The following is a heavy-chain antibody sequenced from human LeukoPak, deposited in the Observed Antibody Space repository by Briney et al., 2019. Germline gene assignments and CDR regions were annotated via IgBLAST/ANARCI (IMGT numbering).Heavy chain of an antibody. J-gene: IGHJ4*02. Sequence: SETLSLTCTVSGGSISSTRYYWGWIRQPPGEGLEWIGSIYYSGTTYYNPSLKSRVTISLDTSQNQFSLRVTSVTAADTAVYYCASQVGYGSGTYSNKLFDYWGQGTLLTVSS. D-gene: IGHD3-10*01. CDR2: IYYSGTT. CDR3: ASQVGYGSGTYSNKLFDY. CDR1: GGSISSTRYY. V-gene: IGHV4-39*01.